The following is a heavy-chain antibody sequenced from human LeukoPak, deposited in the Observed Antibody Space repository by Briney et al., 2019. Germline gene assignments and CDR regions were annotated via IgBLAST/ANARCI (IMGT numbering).Heavy chain of an antibody. CDR2: INQEGSEK. CDR1: GSTLSDYW. V-gene: IGHV3-7*01. J-gene: IGHJ4*02. CDR3: AREIPGGAVTLDY. Sequence: GGSLRLSCAASGSTLSDYWMTWVRQAPGKGLEYVANINQEGSEKYYVDSVKGRFTISRDNAKNSLYLEMNSLRDEDTAVYYCAREIPGGAVTLDYWGQGTLVTASS. D-gene: IGHD1-26*01.